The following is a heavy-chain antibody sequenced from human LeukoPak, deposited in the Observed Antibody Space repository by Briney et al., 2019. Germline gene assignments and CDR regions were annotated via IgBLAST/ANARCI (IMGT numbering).Heavy chain of an antibody. CDR1: GFTFSSYA. Sequence: PGGSLRLSCAASGFTFSSYAMSWVRQAPGKGLEWVSAISGSDGSTYYADSVKGRFTISRDNSKNTLYLQMNSLRAEDTAVYYCAKDQRGSTVPTDYFDYWGQGTLVTVSS. V-gene: IGHV3-23*01. D-gene: IGHD4-17*01. CDR3: AKDQRGSTVPTDYFDY. J-gene: IGHJ4*02. CDR2: ISGSDGST.